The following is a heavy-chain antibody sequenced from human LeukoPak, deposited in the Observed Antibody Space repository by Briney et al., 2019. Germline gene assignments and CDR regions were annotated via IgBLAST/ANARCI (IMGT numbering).Heavy chain of an antibody. Sequence: GGSLRLSCAASGFTFSSYVMSWVRQAPGKGLEWVSAIAGSGDSTYYADSVKGRFTISRDNSKNTLYLQMNSLRAEDTAVYYCARNRDGYHAFDIWGQGTMVTVSS. CDR1: GFTFSSYV. J-gene: IGHJ3*02. V-gene: IGHV3-23*01. CDR2: IAGSGDST. CDR3: ARNRDGYHAFDI. D-gene: IGHD5-24*01.